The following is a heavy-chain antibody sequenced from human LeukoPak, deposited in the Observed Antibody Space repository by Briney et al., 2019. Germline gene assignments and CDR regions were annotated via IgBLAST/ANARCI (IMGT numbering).Heavy chain of an antibody. CDR1: GFTFSNAW. J-gene: IGHJ4*02. CDR2: IKSKTDGGTT. V-gene: IGHV3-15*01. Sequence: GGSLRLSCAASGFTFSNAWMSWVRQAPGKGLEWVGRIKSKTDGGTTDYAAPVKGRFTISRDDSKNTLYLQMNSLKTEDTAVYYCTTDLVVDYYDSSGYYGSIDYWGQGTLVTVSS. D-gene: IGHD3-22*01. CDR3: TTDLVVDYYDSSGYYGSIDY.